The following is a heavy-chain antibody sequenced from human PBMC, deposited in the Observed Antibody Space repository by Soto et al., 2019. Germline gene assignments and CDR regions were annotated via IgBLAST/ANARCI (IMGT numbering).Heavy chain of an antibody. Sequence: PSETLSLTCAVSGYSISSGYYWGWIRQPPGKGLEWIGSIYHSGSTYYNPSLKSRVTISVDTSKNQSSLKLSSVTAADTAVYYCASSQSIRSFDYWGQGTLVTVPS. J-gene: IGHJ4*02. CDR2: IYHSGST. CDR1: GYSISSGYY. V-gene: IGHV4-38-2*01. CDR3: ASSQSIRSFDY. D-gene: IGHD2-15*01.